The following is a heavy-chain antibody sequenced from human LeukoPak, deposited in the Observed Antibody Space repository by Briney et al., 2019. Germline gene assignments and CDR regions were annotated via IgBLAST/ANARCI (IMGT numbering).Heavy chain of an antibody. CDR3: AKDPLYSSSWFWFDP. V-gene: IGHV3-23*01. Sequence: GGSLRLSCAASGFTFSSYAMSWVRQAPGKGLDGVSAISGSGGSTYYADSVKGRFTISRDNSKNTLYLQMNSLRAEDTAVYYCAKDPLYSSSWFWFDPWGQGTLVTVSS. D-gene: IGHD6-13*01. J-gene: IGHJ5*02. CDR1: GFTFSSYA. CDR2: ISGSGGST.